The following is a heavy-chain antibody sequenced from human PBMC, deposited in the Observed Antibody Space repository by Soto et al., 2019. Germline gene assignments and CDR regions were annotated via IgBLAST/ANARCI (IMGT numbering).Heavy chain of an antibody. CDR2: ISWNSGSI. D-gene: IGHD6-19*01. CDR3: AKDKGYSSGWTGLDY. J-gene: IGHJ4*02. CDR1: GFTFDDYA. V-gene: IGHV3-9*01. Sequence: SLRLSCAASGFTFDDYAMHWVRQAPGKGLEWVSGISWNSGSIGYADSVKGRFTISRDNAKNSLYLQMNSLRAEDTALYYCAKDKGYSSGWTGLDYWGQGTLVTVSS.